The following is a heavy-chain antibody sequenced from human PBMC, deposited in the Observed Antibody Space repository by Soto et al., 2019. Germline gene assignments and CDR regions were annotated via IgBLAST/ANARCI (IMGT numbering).Heavy chain of an antibody. Sequence: RLSCAASGFTFSTYAMSWVRQAPGKGLEWVSAISTSVGSTYYTDSVKGRFTISRDNSKNTLYLQMNSLRAEDTAVYYCAKGGQSYDYWGQGTLVTVSS. CDR2: ISTSVGST. J-gene: IGHJ4*02. CDR3: AKGGQSYDY. CDR1: GFTFSTYA. V-gene: IGHV3-23*01. D-gene: IGHD3-10*01.